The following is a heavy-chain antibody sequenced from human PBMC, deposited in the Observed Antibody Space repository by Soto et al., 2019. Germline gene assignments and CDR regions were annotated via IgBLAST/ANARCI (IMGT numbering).Heavy chain of an antibody. CDR2: ISSSSSYI. V-gene: IGHV3-21*04. CDR3: AKRSGYQEAAYLDY. CDR1: GFTFSSYS. J-gene: IGHJ4*02. Sequence: GGSLRLSCAASGFTFSSYSMNWVRQAPGKGLEWVSSISSSSSYIYYADSVKGRFTISRDNSKNTLYLQMNSLRAEDTAVYYCAKRSGYQEAAYLDYWGQGTLVTVSS. D-gene: IGHD5-12*01.